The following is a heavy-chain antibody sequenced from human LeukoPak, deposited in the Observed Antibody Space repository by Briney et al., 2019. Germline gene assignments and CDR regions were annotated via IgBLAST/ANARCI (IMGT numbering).Heavy chain of an antibody. Sequence: GGSLRLSCAASGFTFSSHGMHWVRQGPGKGLEWVAFIRYDGSNKYYADSVKGRFTISRDNSKNTLYLQMNSLRAEDTAVYYCAKAKLLGAKAPPPRPFYMDVWGKGTTVTVSS. CDR3: AKAKLLGAKAPPPRPFYMDV. V-gene: IGHV3-30*02. CDR1: GFTFSSHG. J-gene: IGHJ6*03. D-gene: IGHD1-26*01. CDR2: IRYDGSNK.